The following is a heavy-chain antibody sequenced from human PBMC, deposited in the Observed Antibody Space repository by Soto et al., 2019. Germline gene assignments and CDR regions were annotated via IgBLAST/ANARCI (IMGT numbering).Heavy chain of an antibody. Sequence: SVKVSCKASGGTFSSYAISWVRQAPGQGLEWMGGIIPIFGTANYAQKFQGRVTITADESTSTAYMELSSLRSEDTAVYYCARDVPYGGNDNWFDPWGQGTLVTVSS. J-gene: IGHJ5*02. D-gene: IGHD4-17*01. CDR1: GGTFSSYA. V-gene: IGHV1-69*13. CDR2: IIPIFGTA. CDR3: ARDVPYGGNDNWFDP.